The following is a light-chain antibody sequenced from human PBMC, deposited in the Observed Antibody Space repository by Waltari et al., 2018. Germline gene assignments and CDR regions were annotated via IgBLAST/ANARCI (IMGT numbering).Light chain of an antibody. Sequence: DIVMTQSPDSLAVSLGERATINCKSSHNILDSSNNKHNLAWYRQRPGQPPQVVIYWALSRESGFPARFTGSGSGTDFTLTISSLQADDVAVYYCQQYYTTPFTFGQGTKLEIK. CDR1: HNILDSSNNKHN. J-gene: IGKJ2*01. V-gene: IGKV4-1*01. CDR3: QQYYTTPFT. CDR2: WAL.